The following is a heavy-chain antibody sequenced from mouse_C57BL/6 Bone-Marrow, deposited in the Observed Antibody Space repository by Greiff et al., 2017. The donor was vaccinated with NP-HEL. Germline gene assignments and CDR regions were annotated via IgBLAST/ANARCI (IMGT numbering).Heavy chain of an antibody. CDR1: GYSIPSDY. CDR2: ISYSGST. J-gene: IGHJ3*01. CDR3: ASSSPWFAY. D-gene: IGHD1-1*01. V-gene: IGHV3-8*01. Sequence: EVKLVESGPGLAKPSQTLSLTCSVTGYSIPSDYWTWIRKFPGNKLEYMGYISYSGSTYYNPSLKSRISITRDTSKNQYYLQLNSVTTEDTATYYCASSSPWFAYWGQGTLVTVSA.